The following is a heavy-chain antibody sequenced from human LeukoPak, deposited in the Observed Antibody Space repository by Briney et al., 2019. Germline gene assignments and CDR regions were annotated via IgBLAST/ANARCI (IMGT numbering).Heavy chain of an antibody. D-gene: IGHD3-3*01. CDR3: AKDYYDFWSGGYYYYYGMDV. CDR2: ISYDGSNK. J-gene: IGHJ6*02. CDR1: GFTFSSYG. V-gene: IGHV3-30*18. Sequence: GGSLRLSCAAPGFTFSSYGMHWVRQAPGKGLEWVAVISYDGSNKYYADSVKGRFTISRDNSKNTLYLQMNSLRAEDTAVYYCAKDYYDFWSGGYYYYYGMDVWGQGTTVTVSS.